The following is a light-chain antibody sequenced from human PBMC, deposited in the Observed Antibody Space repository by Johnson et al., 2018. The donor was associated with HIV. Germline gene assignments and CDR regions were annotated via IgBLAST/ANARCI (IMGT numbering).Light chain of an antibody. CDR2: EKN. CDR3: GTWNNSLSAYV. Sequence: QSVLTQPPSVSAAPGQKVTISCSGSSSNIGNNYVSWYQQLPGTAPKLLIYEKNKRPSGIPDRFSGSKSGTSATLSITGLQNGDEADYYCGTWNNSLSAYVFGTGTKVTVL. CDR1: SSNIGNNY. V-gene: IGLV1-51*02. J-gene: IGLJ1*01.